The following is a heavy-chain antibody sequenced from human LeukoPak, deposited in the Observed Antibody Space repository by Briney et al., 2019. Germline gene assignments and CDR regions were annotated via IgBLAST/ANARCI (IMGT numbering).Heavy chain of an antibody. J-gene: IGHJ3*02. D-gene: IGHD6-13*01. CDR3: ASARPTSSWTAFDI. V-gene: IGHV3-33*08. CDR2: IWFDGNNK. Sequence: GGSLRLSCAASGFTVSSNYMSWVRQAPGKGLEWVTIIWFDGNNKYYADSVKGRFTISRDNSKNTLYLQMNSLRAEDTAVYYCASARPTSSWTAFDIWGQGTMVTVSS. CDR1: GFTVSSNY.